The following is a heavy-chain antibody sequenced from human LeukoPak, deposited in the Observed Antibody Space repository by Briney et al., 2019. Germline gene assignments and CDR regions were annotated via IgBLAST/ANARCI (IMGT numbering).Heavy chain of an antibody. V-gene: IGHV4-34*01. J-gene: IGHJ5*02. CDR1: GGSISSYY. CDR2: INHSGST. Sequence: SETLSLTCTVSGGSISSYYWSWIRQPPGKGLEWIGEINHSGSTNYNPSLKSRVTISVDTSKNQFSLKLSSVTAADTAVYYCARGYYYGSGLRWFDPWGQGTLVTVSS. CDR3: ARGYYYGSGLRWFDP. D-gene: IGHD3-10*01.